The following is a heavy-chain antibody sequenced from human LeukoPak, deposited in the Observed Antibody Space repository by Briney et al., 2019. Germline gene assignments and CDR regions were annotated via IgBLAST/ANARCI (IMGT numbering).Heavy chain of an antibody. CDR3: AKVLREYSSGWYSDY. J-gene: IGHJ4*02. CDR1: GGSISSYY. V-gene: IGHV4-59*01. D-gene: IGHD6-19*01. Sequence: SETLSLTCTVSGGSISSYYWSWIRQPPGKGLEWIGYIYYSGSTNYNPSLKSRVTISVDTSKNQFSLKLTSVTAADTAVYYCAKVLREYSSGWYSDYWGQGTLVTVSS. CDR2: IYYSGST.